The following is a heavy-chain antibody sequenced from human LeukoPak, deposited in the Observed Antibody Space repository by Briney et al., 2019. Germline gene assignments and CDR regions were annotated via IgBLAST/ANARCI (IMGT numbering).Heavy chain of an antibody. CDR3: ARGDIVVVLAAIDYYYYGMDV. D-gene: IGHD2-2*01. V-gene: IGHV1-2*06. Sequence: ASVKVSCKASGYTFTAYYIHWVRQAPGQGLEWMGRINPNSGGTNYAQKFQDRVTMTRDTSISTACMELSRLRSDDTAVYYCARGDIVVVLAAIDYYYYGMDVWGQGTTVTVSS. CDR1: GYTFTAYY. J-gene: IGHJ6*02. CDR2: INPNSGGT.